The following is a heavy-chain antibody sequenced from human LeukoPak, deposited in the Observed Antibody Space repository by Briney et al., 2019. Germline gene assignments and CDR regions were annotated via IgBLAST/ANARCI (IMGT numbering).Heavy chain of an antibody. Sequence: GGSLRLSCAASGFTFSSYSMHWVRQAPGKGLEWVSSISSSSSYIYDADSVKGRFTISRDNAKNSLYLQMNSLRAEDTAVYYCARDPGSAVVVPAALDYFDYWGQGTLVTLSS. D-gene: IGHD2-2*01. CDR2: ISSSSSYI. J-gene: IGHJ4*02. V-gene: IGHV3-21*01. CDR1: GFTFSSYS. CDR3: ARDPGSAVVVPAALDYFDY.